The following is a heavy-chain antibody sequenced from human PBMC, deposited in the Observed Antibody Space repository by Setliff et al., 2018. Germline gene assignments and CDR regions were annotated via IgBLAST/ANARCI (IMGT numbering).Heavy chain of an antibody. D-gene: IGHD3-22*01. CDR1: GGSISSSSYY. CDR2: IYYSGST. CDR3: ASLPYYDSSGYSLSYY. J-gene: IGHJ4*02. V-gene: IGHV4-39*01. Sequence: SETLSLTCTVSGGSISSSSYYWGWIRQPPGKGLEWIGSIYYSGSTYYNPSLKSRVTISVDTSENQFSLKLSSVTAADTAVYYCASLPYYDSSGYSLSYYWGQGTLVTVSS.